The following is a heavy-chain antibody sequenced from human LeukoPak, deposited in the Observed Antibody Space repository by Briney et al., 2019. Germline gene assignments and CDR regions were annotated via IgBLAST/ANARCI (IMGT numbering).Heavy chain of an antibody. CDR2: IYYSGST. CDR3: ARSRRSLTHYYYYGMDV. CDR1: GGSISSYY. V-gene: IGHV4-59*01. D-gene: IGHD4/OR15-4a*01. J-gene: IGHJ6*02. Sequence: SETLSLTCTVSGGSISSYYWSWIRQPPGKGLEWIGYIYYSGSTNYNPSLKSRVTISVDASKNQFSLKLSSVTAAVTAVYYCARSRRSLTHYYYYGMDVWGQGTTVTVSS.